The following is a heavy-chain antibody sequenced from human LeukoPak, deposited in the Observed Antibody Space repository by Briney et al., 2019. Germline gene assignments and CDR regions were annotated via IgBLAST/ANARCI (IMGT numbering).Heavy chain of an antibody. CDR3: ARDRRDSSGYSYYFDY. J-gene: IGHJ4*02. Sequence: GGSLRLSCAASGFTFSNYWMHWVRQAPGKGLEWVSGINWNGGSTGYADSVKGRFTISRDNAKNSLYLQMNSLRAEDTALYYCARDRRDSSGYSYYFDYWGQGTLVTVSS. CDR1: GFTFSNYW. CDR2: INWNGGST. V-gene: IGHV3-20*04. D-gene: IGHD3-22*01.